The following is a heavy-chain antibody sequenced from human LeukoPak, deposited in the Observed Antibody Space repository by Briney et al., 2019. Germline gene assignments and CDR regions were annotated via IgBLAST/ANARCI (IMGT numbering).Heavy chain of an antibody. CDR2: IYYSGST. D-gene: IGHD3-22*01. CDR1: GGSISSGDYY. CDR3: ARDRSGYFDY. J-gene: IGHJ4*02. V-gene: IGHV4-30-4*01. Sequence: SETLSLTCTVSGGSISSGDYYWSWIRQPPGKGLGWIGYIYYSGSTYYNPSLKSRVTISVDTSKNQFSLKLSFVTAADTAVYYCARDRSGYFDYWGQGTLVTVSS.